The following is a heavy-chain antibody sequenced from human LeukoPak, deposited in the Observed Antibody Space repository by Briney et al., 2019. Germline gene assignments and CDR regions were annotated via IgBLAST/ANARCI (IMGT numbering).Heavy chain of an antibody. Sequence: PSETLSLTCTVSGRSISSYYWSWIRQSPGKGLEGIGHIYHSGSTNYNPSLKSRVTMSVDRSKNQFSLKLSSVTAADTALYYCARKGDRGSAGFFDYWGQGTLVTVSS. CDR3: ARKGDRGSAGFFDY. V-gene: IGHV4-59*01. D-gene: IGHD1-26*01. CDR1: GRSISSYY. J-gene: IGHJ4*02. CDR2: IYHSGST.